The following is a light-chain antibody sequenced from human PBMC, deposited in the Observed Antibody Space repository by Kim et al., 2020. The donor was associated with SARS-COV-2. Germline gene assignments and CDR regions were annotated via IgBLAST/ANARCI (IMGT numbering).Light chain of an antibody. CDR1: QSVTTH. V-gene: IGKV3-11*01. CDR2: DAS. J-gene: IGKJ2*01. CDR3: QQRGT. Sequence: IVLTQSPATLSLSPGERATLSCRASQSVTTHLAWYRQKPGQAPRLLIYDASNRTTGIPARFSGSVSGTDFTLTISSLEPEDFGFYYCQQRGTCGQGTKLEI.